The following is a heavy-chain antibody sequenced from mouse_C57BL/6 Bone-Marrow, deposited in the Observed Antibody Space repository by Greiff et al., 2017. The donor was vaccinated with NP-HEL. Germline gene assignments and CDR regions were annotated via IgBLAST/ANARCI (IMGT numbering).Heavy chain of an antibody. CDR3: ARSLLR. Sequence: VQLQQSGPELVKPGASVKISCKASGYAFSSSWLNWVKQRPGKGLEWIGRIYPGDGDTNYNGKFKGKATLTADKSSSTAYMQLSSLTSEDSAVYFCARSLLRWGQGTLVTVSA. J-gene: IGHJ3*01. D-gene: IGHD1-1*01. V-gene: IGHV1-82*01. CDR1: GYAFSSSW. CDR2: IYPGDGDT.